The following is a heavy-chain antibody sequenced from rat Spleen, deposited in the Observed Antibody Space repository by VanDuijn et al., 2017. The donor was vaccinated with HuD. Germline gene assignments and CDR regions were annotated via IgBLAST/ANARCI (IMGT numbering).Heavy chain of an antibody. Sequence: EVRLVESGGGLVRPGRSLKLSCAASGFTFSDYNMAWVRQAPKKGLEWVATISYDGGSTYYPDSVKGRFTISRDNAKSTLYLQMNSLRSEDTATYYCTREGFWGPGTMVTVSS. CDR1: GFTFSDYN. V-gene: IGHV5-7*01. CDR2: ISYDGGST. CDR3: TREGF. D-gene: IGHD1-11*01. J-gene: IGHJ1*01.